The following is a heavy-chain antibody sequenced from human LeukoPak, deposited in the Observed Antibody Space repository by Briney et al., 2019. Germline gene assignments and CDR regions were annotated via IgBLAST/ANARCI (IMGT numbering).Heavy chain of an antibody. CDR1: GLTFSSHW. D-gene: IGHD1-26*01. CDR3: AKGSYSGPYYYFDS. J-gene: IGHJ4*02. Sequence: GGSLRLSCAASGLTFSSHWMHWVRQAPGKGLEWVATISGSGGNTYYADSVKGRFTISRDNSKNTLYLQMSSLRAEDTAIFYCAKGSYSGPYYYFDSWGQGTLVTVSS. V-gene: IGHV3-23*01. CDR2: ISGSGGNT.